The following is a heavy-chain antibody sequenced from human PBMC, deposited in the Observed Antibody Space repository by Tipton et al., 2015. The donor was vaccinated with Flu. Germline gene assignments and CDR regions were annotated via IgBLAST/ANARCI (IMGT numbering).Heavy chain of an antibody. CDR1: GGSLSGYY. D-gene: IGHD2/OR15-2a*01. Sequence: TLSLTCAVNGGSLSGYYWTWIRQPPGKGLEWIGEINHTGTTNYNPSLKSRVTISVDTSKNQFSLKLSSVTAADTAVYYCARSSTAGGPLRPWGQGTLVTVSS. V-gene: IGHV4-34*01. J-gene: IGHJ5*02. CDR3: ARSSTAGGPLRP. CDR2: INHTGTT.